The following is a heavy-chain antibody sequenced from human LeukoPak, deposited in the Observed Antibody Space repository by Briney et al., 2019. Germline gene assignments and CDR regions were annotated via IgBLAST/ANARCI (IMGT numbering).Heavy chain of an antibody. CDR3: ARDVLPYSGNYSATLGAGAFDI. D-gene: IGHD1-26*01. V-gene: IGHV3-21*01. CDR2: ITSISSYI. J-gene: IGHJ3*02. CDR1: GFTFSSYS. Sequence: GGSLRLSCAASGFTFSSYSMNWVRQAPGKGLEWVSSITSISSYIYYADSVKGRFTISRDNAKNSLYLQMNSLRAEDTAVYYCARDVLPYSGNYSATLGAGAFDIWGQGTMVTVSS.